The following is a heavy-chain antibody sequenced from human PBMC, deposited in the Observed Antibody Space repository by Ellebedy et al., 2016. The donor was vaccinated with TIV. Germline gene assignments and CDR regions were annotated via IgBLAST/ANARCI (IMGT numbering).Heavy chain of an antibody. CDR2: IYHSGST. D-gene: IGHD2-15*01. CDR1: GGSISSSNW. J-gene: IGHJ5*02. CDR3: ARGPIVVVVAAWGNWFDP. Sequence: SETLSLXCAVSGGSISSSNWWSWVRQPPGKGLEWIGEIYHSGSTNYNPSLKSRVTISVDKSKNQFSLKLSSVTAADTAVYYCARGPIVVVVAAWGNWFDPWGQGTLVTVSS. V-gene: IGHV4-4*02.